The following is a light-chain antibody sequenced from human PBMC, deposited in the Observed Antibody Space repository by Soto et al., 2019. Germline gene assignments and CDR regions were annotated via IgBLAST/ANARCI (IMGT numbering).Light chain of an antibody. CDR2: DVS. V-gene: IGLV2-14*03. Sequence: QSALTQPASVSGSPGQSISISCTGTSSDIGGYNYVSWYQQHPGKAPKLMIYDVSNRPSGVSVRFSGSKSGNTASLTISGVQAEDEATYYCSSNTSSSTVVFGGGTKLTVL. J-gene: IGLJ2*01. CDR3: SSNTSSSTVV. CDR1: SSDIGGYNY.